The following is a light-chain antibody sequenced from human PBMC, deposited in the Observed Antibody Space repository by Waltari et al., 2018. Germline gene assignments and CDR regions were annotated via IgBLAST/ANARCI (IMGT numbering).Light chain of an antibody. J-gene: IGKJ4*01. Sequence: DIQMTQSPSSLSASIGDRITITCRASQSINSYLSWYQQKPGKAPKLLINGASNLQSGVPSRFSGRGSGTDFTLSISNLQPEDFATYFCQQGYTTPLTFGGGTKV. CDR2: GAS. CDR1: QSINSY. CDR3: QQGYTTPLT. V-gene: IGKV1-39*01.